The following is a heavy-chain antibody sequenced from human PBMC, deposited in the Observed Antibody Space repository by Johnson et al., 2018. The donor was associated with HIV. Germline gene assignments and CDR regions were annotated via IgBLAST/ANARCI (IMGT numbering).Heavy chain of an antibody. CDR3: ARKQWLEIPSDAFDV. D-gene: IGHD6-19*01. J-gene: IGHJ3*01. V-gene: IGHV3-74*02. CDR2: IYNDGSRT. Sequence: VQLVESGGGVVRPGGSLRLSCAASGFAFRTYWMVWVRQVPGKRPVWVARIYNDGSRTTYADSVRGRFTISRDNAKRTLYLQMNSLRAEDTAVYYCARKQWLEIPSDAFDVWGQGTMVTVSS. CDR1: GFAFRTYW.